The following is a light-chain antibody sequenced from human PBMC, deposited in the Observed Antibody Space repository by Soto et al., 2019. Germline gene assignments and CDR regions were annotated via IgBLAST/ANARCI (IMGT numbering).Light chain of an antibody. CDR3: QQRSNWQLT. J-gene: IGKJ4*01. Sequence: EIVLTQSPATLSLSPGERATLSCRASQSVSSYLAWYQQKPGQAPRLLIYDASNRATGIPARFSSSGSGTDFTLTISSLEPEDYAVYYCQQRSNWQLTFGGGTKVDTK. CDR1: QSVSSY. CDR2: DAS. V-gene: IGKV3-11*01.